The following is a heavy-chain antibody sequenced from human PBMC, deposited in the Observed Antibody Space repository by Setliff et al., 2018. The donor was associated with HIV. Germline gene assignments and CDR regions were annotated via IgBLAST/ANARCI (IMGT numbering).Heavy chain of an antibody. V-gene: IGHV1-69*13. Sequence: ASVKVSCKASGGSFSNYAFSWVRQAPGQGLEWMGGIIPIFGTSNYARRFQRRLTITADESTNTAYMELSSLKSEDTAVYYCARDPTGGAARFDYWGQGTLVTVSS. D-gene: IGHD6-6*01. CDR2: IIPIFGTS. CDR3: ARDPTGGAARFDY. J-gene: IGHJ4*02. CDR1: GGSFSNYA.